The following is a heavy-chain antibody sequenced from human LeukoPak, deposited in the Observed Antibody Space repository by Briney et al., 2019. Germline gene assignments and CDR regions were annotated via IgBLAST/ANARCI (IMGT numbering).Heavy chain of an antibody. CDR1: GYTFISNG. V-gene: IGHV1-2*02. D-gene: IGHD3-10*01. J-gene: IGHJ4*02. CDR3: ARGQDTMVRGALGDY. Sequence: ASVKVSCKASGYTFISNGISWVRQAPGQGLEWMGWINPNSGGTNYAQKFQGRVTMTRDTSISAAYMELSRLRSDDTAVYYCARGQDTMVRGALGDYWGQGTLVTVSS. CDR2: INPNSGGT.